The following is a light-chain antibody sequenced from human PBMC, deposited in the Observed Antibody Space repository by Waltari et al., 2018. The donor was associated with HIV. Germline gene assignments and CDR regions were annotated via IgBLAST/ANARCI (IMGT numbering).Light chain of an antibody. Sequence: SLLTQPPSVSGAPGQRVNISCSGGPSNIGGNSVNWYRQLPGTAPILLIYNNDQRPSKVPVRFSGSKPATSASLVSSGLQSDDEADYYCATWDDTMRVVFGGGTRLTVL. CDR3: ATWDDTMRVV. CDR1: PSNIGGNS. CDR2: NND. V-gene: IGLV1-44*01. J-gene: IGLJ2*01.